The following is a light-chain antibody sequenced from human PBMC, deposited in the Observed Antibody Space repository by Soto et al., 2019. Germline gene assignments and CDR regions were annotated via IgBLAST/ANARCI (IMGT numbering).Light chain of an antibody. CDR1: QGISRY. CDR3: QHRDT. CDR2: AAS. Sequence: IQLTQSPSFLSASVGDRVTITCRASQGISRYLAWYQQKPGKAPNLLIYAASTLQSGVPSRFSGSRSGTEFTLTISSLQPEHFATYYCQHRDTFGPGTKVDIK. J-gene: IGKJ3*01. V-gene: IGKV1-9*01.